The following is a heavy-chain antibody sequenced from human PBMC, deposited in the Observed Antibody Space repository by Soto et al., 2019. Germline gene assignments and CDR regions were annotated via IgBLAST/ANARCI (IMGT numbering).Heavy chain of an antibody. D-gene: IGHD2-2*01. J-gene: IGHJ5*02. CDR1: GFTFSSYS. CDR3: ARGGPRSVPAAPNWFDP. CDR2: ISSSSSYI. V-gene: IGHV3-21*01. Sequence: EVQLVESGGGLVKPGGSLRLSCAASGFTFSSYSMNWVRQAPGKGLEWVSSISSSSSYIYYADSVKGRFTISRDNAKNSLYLQMNSLRAEDTAVYYCARGGPRSVPAAPNWFDPWGQGTLVTVSS.